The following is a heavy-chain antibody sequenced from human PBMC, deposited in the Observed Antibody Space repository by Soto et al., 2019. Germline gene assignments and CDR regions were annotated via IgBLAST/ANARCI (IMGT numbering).Heavy chain of an antibody. J-gene: IGHJ6*02. Sequence: SETLSVTCTVSGGSISSDYYHWTWIRQSPGKGLEWIGYIHHSGSILYNPSLKSRVTISVDTSKNQFSLHLSSVTAADTAVYFCAREDDGGDSLDVWGQGTTVTVSS. V-gene: IGHV4-30-4*08. CDR3: AREDDGGDSLDV. CDR2: IHHSGSI. D-gene: IGHD2-21*02. CDR1: GGSISSDYYH.